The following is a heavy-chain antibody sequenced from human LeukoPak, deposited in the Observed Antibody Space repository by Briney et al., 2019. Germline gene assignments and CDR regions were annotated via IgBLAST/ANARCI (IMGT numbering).Heavy chain of an antibody. CDR1: GFTFSSYA. D-gene: IGHD3-22*01. CDR3: AKDQEITMRVVASFDY. CDR2: ISGNGSST. J-gene: IGHJ4*02. Sequence: GGSLRLSCATSGFTFSSYAMSWVRQAPGKGLEWVSAISGNGSSTNYAESVKGRFTISRDNSKNTLYLQTNSLRVEDTALYYCAKDQEITMRVVASFDYWGQGTLVTVSS. V-gene: IGHV3-23*01.